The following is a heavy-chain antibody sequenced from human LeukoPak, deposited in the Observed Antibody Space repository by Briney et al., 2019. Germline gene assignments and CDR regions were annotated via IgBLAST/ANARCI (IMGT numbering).Heavy chain of an antibody. CDR3: AKDLRITMIVGYYFDY. CDR2: ISGSGGST. CDR1: GFTFSSYE. J-gene: IGHJ4*02. D-gene: IGHD3-22*01. V-gene: IGHV3-23*01. Sequence: SGGSLRLSCAASGFTFSSYEMNWVRQAPGKGLEWVSAISGSGGSTYYADSVKGRFTISRDNSKNTLYLQMNSLRAEDTAVYYCAKDLRITMIVGYYFDYWGQGTLVTVSS.